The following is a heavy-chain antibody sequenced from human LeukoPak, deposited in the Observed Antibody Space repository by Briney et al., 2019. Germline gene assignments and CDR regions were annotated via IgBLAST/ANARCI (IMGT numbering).Heavy chain of an antibody. J-gene: IGHJ4*02. V-gene: IGHV1-2*02. CDR2: INPNSGAT. CDR3: ARVKKLMPEFEF. CDR1: GYTFIDYY. D-gene: IGHD2-2*01. Sequence: ASVKVSCKSSGYTFIDYYIHWVRQAPGQGLEWMGWINPNSGATKYAQKFQGRVSMTRDTSINTAYMDLTNLRSDDTAIFYCARVKKLMPEFEFWGQGTLVTVST.